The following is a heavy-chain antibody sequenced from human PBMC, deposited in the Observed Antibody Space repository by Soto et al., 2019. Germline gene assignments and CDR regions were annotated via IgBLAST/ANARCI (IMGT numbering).Heavy chain of an antibody. CDR2: INPNSGGT. CDR3: ARGSVPGATRRGFDP. V-gene: IGHV1-2*02. Sequence: GASVKVSFKASGYTFTGYHLQWVRQAPGQGLEWMGCINPNSGGTVYLQKFQGRVTMTRDTSISTPYMQLTRLRSDDTAVYYCARGSVPGATRRGFDPWGQGTLVTVSS. CDR1: GYTFTGYH. D-gene: IGHD2-2*01. J-gene: IGHJ5*01.